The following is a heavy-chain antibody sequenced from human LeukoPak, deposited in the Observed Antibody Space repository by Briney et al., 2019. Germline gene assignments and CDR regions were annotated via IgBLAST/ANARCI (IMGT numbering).Heavy chain of an antibody. V-gene: IGHV4-31*03. CDR2: IYYSGST. CDR1: GGAISSGGYY. Sequence: SETLSLTCTVSGGAISSGGYYWSWIRQHPGKGLEWIGYIYYSGSTYYNPSLKSRVTISVDTSKNQFSLKLSSVTAVDTAVYYCARKENVYYYFDYWGQGTLVTVSS. J-gene: IGHJ4*02. D-gene: IGHD3-10*01. CDR3: ARKENVYYYFDY.